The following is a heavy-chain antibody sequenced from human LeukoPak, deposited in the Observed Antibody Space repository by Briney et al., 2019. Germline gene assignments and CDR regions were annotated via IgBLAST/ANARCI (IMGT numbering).Heavy chain of an antibody. Sequence: GGSLRLSCAASGFTFSSYSVNWVRQAPGKGLEWVSYISSSSSTIYYADSVKGRFTISRDNAKNSLYLQMNSLRDEDTAVYYCARVQPPPTVVTPRYYYYGIDVWGQATSLTVSS. CDR3: ARVQPPPTVVTPRYYYYGIDV. D-gene: IGHD4-23*01. J-gene: IGHJ6*02. CDR2: ISSSSSTI. V-gene: IGHV3-48*02. CDR1: GFTFSSYS.